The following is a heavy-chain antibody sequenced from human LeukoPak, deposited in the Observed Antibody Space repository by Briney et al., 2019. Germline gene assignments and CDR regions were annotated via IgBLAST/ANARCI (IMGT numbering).Heavy chain of an antibody. CDR2: IWYDGSNK. J-gene: IGHJ2*01. D-gene: IGHD4-17*01. CDR1: GFTFSSYG. Sequence: PGGSLRLSCAASGFTFSSYGMHWVRQAPGKGLEWVAVIWYDGSNKYYADSVKGRFTISRDNSKNTLYLQMNSLRAEDTAVYYCARDGTTVSKRGSYWYFDLWGRGTLVTVSS. V-gene: IGHV3-33*08. CDR3: ARDGTTVSKRGSYWYFDL.